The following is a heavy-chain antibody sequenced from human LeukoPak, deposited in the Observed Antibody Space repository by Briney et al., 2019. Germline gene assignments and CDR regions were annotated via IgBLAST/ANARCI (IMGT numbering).Heavy chain of an antibody. Sequence: GGSLRLSCVASGFMFSKARMSWVRQAPGKGLEWVSSISSSSSYIYYADSVKGRFTISRDNAKNSLYLQMNSLRAEDTAVYYCASDTMVRGAWGQGTLVTVSS. D-gene: IGHD3-10*01. CDR3: ASDTMVRGA. CDR2: ISSSSSYI. CDR1: GFMFSKAR. V-gene: IGHV3-21*01. J-gene: IGHJ5*02.